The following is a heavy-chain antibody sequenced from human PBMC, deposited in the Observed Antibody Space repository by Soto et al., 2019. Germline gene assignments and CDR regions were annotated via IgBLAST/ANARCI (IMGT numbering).Heavy chain of an antibody. CDR1: GGSISSGGYS. CDR2: IYHSGST. J-gene: IGHJ6*02. D-gene: IGHD3-3*01. V-gene: IGHV4-30-2*01. Sequence: QLQLQESGSGLVKPSQTLSLTCAVSGGSISSGGYSWSWIRQPPGKGLEWIGYIYHSGSTYYNPSIKNRVTISVDRSKNQFSLKLSSVTAADKAVYYCARDRTYYDFWSGYYRNYSMDVWGQGTTVTVSS. CDR3: ARDRTYYDFWSGYYRNYSMDV.